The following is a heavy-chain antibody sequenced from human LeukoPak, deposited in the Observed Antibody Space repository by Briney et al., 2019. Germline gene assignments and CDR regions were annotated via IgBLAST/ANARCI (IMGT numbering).Heavy chain of an antibody. J-gene: IGHJ4*02. CDR1: GFTFSSYS. Sequence: GGSLRLSCAASGFTFSSYSMNWVRQAPGKGLEWVSSISSSSSYIYHADSVKGRFTISRDNAKNSLYLQMNSLRAEDTAVYYCARDRDYGDLFDYWGQGTLVTVSS. V-gene: IGHV3-21*01. CDR3: ARDRDYGDLFDY. D-gene: IGHD4-17*01. CDR2: ISSSSSYI.